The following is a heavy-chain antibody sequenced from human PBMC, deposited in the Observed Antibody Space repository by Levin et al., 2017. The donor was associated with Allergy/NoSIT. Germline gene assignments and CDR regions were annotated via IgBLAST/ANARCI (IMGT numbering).Heavy chain of an antibody. CDR1: GFTFSSYA. D-gene: IGHD3-22*01. J-gene: IGHJ1*01. Sequence: GESLKISCAASGFTFSSYAMSWVRQAPGKGLEWVSAISGSGGSTYYADSVKGRFTISRDNSKNTLYLQMNSLRAEDTAVYYCAKDLDYYDSSGYYYAEYFQHWGQGTLVTVSS. CDR3: AKDLDYYDSSGYYYAEYFQH. V-gene: IGHV3-23*01. CDR2: ISGSGGST.